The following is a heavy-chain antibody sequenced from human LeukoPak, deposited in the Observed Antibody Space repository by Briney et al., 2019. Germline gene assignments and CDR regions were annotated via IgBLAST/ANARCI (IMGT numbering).Heavy chain of an antibody. J-gene: IGHJ4*02. CDR3: ASTICISTSCYPGVVDY. D-gene: IGHD2-2*01. CDR1: GGSISSDSYY. V-gene: IGHV4-61*02. CDR2: IYSSGST. Sequence: SETLSLTCSVSGGSISSDSYYWSWIRQPAGKGLEWIGRIYSSGSTNYNPALRSRLTISVDTSKNQFSLKLSSVTAADTAVYYCASTICISTSCYPGVVDYWGQGTLVTVSS.